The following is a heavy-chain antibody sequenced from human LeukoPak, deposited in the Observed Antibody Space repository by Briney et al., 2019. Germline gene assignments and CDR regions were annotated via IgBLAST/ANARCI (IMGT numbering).Heavy chain of an antibody. V-gene: IGHV7-4-1*02. Sequence: ASVKVSCKASGYTFTSYAMNWVRQAPGQGLEWMGWINTNTGNPTYAQGFTGRFVFSLDNSVSTAYLQISSLKAEDTAVYYCARDPPRIVGATGLGDYWGQGTLVTVSS. D-gene: IGHD1-26*01. CDR2: INTNTGNP. J-gene: IGHJ4*02. CDR3: ARDPPRIVGATGLGDY. CDR1: GYTFTSYA.